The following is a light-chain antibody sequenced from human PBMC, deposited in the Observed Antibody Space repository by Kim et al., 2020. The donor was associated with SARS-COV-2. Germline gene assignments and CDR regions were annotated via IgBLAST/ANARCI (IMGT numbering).Light chain of an antibody. CDR2: DAS. V-gene: IGKV1-5*01. CDR1: HGIRHW. J-gene: IGKJ2*01. CDR3: QQYNSFST. Sequence: DIQMTQSPSTLSASVGDRVNITCRASHGIRHWLAWYQHKPGKAPNLLIYDASTLEIGVPSRFSGSGSGTEFTLTISSLQPDDVATYYCQQYNSFSTFGQGTKLEI.